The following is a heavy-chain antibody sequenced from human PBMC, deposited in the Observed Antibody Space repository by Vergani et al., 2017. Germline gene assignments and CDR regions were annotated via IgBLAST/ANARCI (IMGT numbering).Heavy chain of an antibody. Sequence: EVQLVQSGAEVKKPGESLRISCTGSGYSFTSYWISWVRQMPGKGLEWMGRIDPSDSYTNYSPSFQGHVTISADKSISTAYLQWSSLKASDTAMYYCARLGKEYYDILTGYPYWGQGTLVTVSS. V-gene: IGHV5-10-1*01. CDR3: ARLGKEYYDILTGYPY. D-gene: IGHD3-9*01. J-gene: IGHJ4*02. CDR2: IDPSDSYT. CDR1: GYSFTSYW.